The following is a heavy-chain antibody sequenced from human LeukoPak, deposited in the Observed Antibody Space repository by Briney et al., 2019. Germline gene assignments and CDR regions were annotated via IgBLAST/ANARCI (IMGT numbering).Heavy chain of an antibody. Sequence: GASVKVSCKASGYTFTGYYMHWVRHAPGHGLEWMGWINPNSGGTNYIQKFQGRVTMTRDTSISTAYIELSRLRSDDTAVYYCARSTTPNENEYFEHWGQGTLVTVSS. CDR2: INPNSGGT. V-gene: IGHV1-2*02. CDR1: GYTFTGYY. CDR3: ARSTTPNENEYFEH. D-gene: IGHD2/OR15-2a*01. J-gene: IGHJ1*01.